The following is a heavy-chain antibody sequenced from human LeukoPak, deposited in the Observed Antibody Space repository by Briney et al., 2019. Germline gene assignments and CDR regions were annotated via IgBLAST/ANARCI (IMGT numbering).Heavy chain of an antibody. Sequence: SGPTLVNPTQPLTLTCTFSGFSLSTSGVGVAWIRHPPGKALEWLALIYWNDDKRYSPSLKSRLTVTKDTSKNQVVLTMTNMDPVDTATYYCAHRSYYDSSGYGLFDYWGQGTLVTVSS. CDR2: IYWNDDK. J-gene: IGHJ4*02. V-gene: IGHV2-5*01. CDR1: GFSLSTSGVG. CDR3: AHRSYYDSSGYGLFDY. D-gene: IGHD3-22*01.